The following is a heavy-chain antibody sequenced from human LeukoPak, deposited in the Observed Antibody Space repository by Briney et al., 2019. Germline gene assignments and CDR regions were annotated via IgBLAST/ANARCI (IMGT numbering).Heavy chain of an antibody. D-gene: IGHD2-2*01. CDR1: GITFSDYA. CDR2: ISGGGDST. V-gene: IGHV3-23*01. CDR3: AKLGCTGTICYANY. Sequence: PGGSLRLSCAASGITFSDYAMTWVRQTPGKGLEWVSVISGGGDSTDHADSMKGRFTISRDNSKNTLYLQMNSLRVEDTALYYCAKLGCTGTICYANYWGQGTLVTVSS. J-gene: IGHJ4*02.